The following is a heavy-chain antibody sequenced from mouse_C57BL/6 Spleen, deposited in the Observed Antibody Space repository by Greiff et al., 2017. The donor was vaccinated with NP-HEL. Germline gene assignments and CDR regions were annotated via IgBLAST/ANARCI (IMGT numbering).Heavy chain of an antibody. V-gene: IGHV1-64*01. CDR1: GYTFTSYW. D-gene: IGHD2-4*01. Sequence: VQLQQSGAELVKPGASVKLSCKASGYTFTSYWMHWVKQRPGQGLEWIGMIHPNSGSTNYNEKFKSKATLTVDKSSSTAYMQLSSLTSEDSAVYYCARREGITTGYYYAMDYWGQGTSVTVSS. J-gene: IGHJ4*01. CDR3: ARREGITTGYYYAMDY. CDR2: IHPNSGST.